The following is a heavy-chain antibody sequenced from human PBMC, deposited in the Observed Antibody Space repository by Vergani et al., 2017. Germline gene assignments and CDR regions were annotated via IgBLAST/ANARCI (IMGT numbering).Heavy chain of an antibody. Sequence: EVQLLHSGGGVIQPGGSVRLSCAASGFTFSACPMTWVRQAPGKGLEWVSSISARYPSTYYADSVKGRFTISRDNSKNMLYLQMNSLRAEDTAVYYCARLSYDTTPYVQGGYDCWGQGTLVSVSS. V-gene: IGHV3-23*01. CDR1: GFTFSACP. CDR3: ARLSYDTTPYVQGGYDC. CDR2: ISARYPST. J-gene: IGHJ4*02. D-gene: IGHD3-22*01.